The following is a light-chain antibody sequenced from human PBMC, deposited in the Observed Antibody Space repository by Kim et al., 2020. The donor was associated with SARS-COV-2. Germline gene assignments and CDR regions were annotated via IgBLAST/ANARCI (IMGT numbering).Light chain of an antibody. CDR1: NIGRKS. CDR3: QVWDSSSGHYV. Sequence: APGETARITWEGNNIGRKSVHWFQQKPGQAPVLVIYYDTERPSGIPERLSGSNSGNTATVTISRVEAGDEADYFCQVWDSSSGHYVFGTGTKVTVL. V-gene: IGLV3-21*04. J-gene: IGLJ1*01. CDR2: YDT.